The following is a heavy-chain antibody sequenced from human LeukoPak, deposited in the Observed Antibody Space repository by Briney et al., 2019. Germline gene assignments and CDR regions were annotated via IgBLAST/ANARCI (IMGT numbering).Heavy chain of an antibody. CDR3: GRGEGFLVDH. CDR2: IKQGGSSK. D-gene: IGHD3-3*01. J-gene: IGHJ4*02. Sequence: GGSLRLSCAASEFTFSTYAMHWVRQAPGKGLEWVANIKQGGSSKYYVDSVKGRFTISRDDAKNSLFLQMNSLRAEDTAVYYCGRGEGFLVDHWGQGTLVTVST. CDR1: EFTFSTYA. V-gene: IGHV3-7*01.